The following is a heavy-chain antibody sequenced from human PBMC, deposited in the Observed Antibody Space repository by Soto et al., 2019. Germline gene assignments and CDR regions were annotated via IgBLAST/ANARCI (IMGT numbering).Heavy chain of an antibody. CDR1: GYTLTELS. V-gene: IGHV1-24*01. J-gene: IGHJ6*02. CDR2: FDPEDGET. CDR3: ATVSTMVRGVITARDYYYGMDV. Sequence: ASVKVSCKVSGYTLTELSMHWVRQAPGKGLEWMGGFDPEDGETIYAQKFQGRVTMTEDTSTDTAYMELSSLRSEDTAVYYCATVSTMVRGVITARDYYYGMDVWGQGTTVTVSS. D-gene: IGHD3-10*01.